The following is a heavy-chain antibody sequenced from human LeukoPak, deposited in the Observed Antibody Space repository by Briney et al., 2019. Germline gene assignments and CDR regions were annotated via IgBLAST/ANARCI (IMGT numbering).Heavy chain of an antibody. D-gene: IGHD6-13*01. CDR3: AKVPPYSSSWDNYYFDY. V-gene: IGHV3-23*01. J-gene: IGHJ4*02. CDR2: ISGSGGST. CDR1: GFTFSSYA. Sequence: GGSLRLSCAASGFTFSSYAMSWVRQAPGKGLEWVSAISGSGGSTYYADSVKGRFTISRDNSKNTLYLQMNSLRAEDTAVYYCAKVPPYSSSWDNYYFDYWGQGTLVTVSS.